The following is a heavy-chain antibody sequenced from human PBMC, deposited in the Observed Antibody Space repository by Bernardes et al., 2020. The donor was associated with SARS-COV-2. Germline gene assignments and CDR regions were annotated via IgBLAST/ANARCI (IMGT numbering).Heavy chain of an antibody. CDR1: GGSIRSSSYY. V-gene: IGHV4-39*01. CDR2: IYYSGST. J-gene: IGHJ5*02. Sequence: SATLTLTCTVSGGSIRSSSYYWGWIRQPPGKGLEWIGSIYYSGSTYYNPSLKSRVTISVDTSKNQFSLKLSSVTAADTAVYYCARRRDQLLYGSSWFDPWGQGTLVTGSS. D-gene: IGHD2-2*02. CDR3: ARRRDQLLYGSSWFDP.